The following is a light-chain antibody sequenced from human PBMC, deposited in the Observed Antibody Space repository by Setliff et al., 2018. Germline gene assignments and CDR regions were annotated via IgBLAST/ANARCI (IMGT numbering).Light chain of an antibody. CDR3: AAWDDSLNGVV. J-gene: IGLJ2*01. CDR1: SSYIGSNT. CDR2: RNN. V-gene: IGLV1-44*01. Sequence: SVLTQPPSASGTPGQRVTISCSGSSSYIGSNTVNWYQQLPGTAPKLLIYRNNQRPSGVPDRFSGSKSGTSASLAISGLQSEDEADYYCAAWDDSLNGVVFGGGTQLTVL.